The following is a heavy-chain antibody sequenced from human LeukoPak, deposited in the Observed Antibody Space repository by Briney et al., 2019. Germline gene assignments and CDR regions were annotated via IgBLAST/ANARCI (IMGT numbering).Heavy chain of an antibody. CDR3: ATSGAIVAAIAFDY. Sequence: PSETLSLTCNVSGGSVSSGSYYWSWIRQPPGKGLEWIGYIYYSGSTNYNPSLKSRVTISVDTSKNQFSLKLSSVTAADTAVYYCATSGAIVAAIAFDYWGQGTLVTVSS. CDR1: GGSVSSGSYY. V-gene: IGHV4-61*01. D-gene: IGHD5-12*01. J-gene: IGHJ4*02. CDR2: IYYSGST.